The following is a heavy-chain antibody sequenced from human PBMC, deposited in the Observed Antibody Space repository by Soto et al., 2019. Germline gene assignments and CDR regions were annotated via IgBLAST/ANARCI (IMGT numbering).Heavy chain of an antibody. D-gene: IGHD2-2*03. CDR1: GGSVSSNSYS. Sequence: SETLSLSCTVSGGSVSSNSYSWGWIRQSPGKGLEWIGTIYSSENTYYNPSLLSRVTISVDTSKNEFSLRLSSVTAADTAVYYCARLNGYCVSTNCHSYYGMDVWVQGRSVT. J-gene: IGHJ6*02. V-gene: IGHV4-39*01. CDR3: ARLNGYCVSTNCHSYYGMDV. CDR2: IYSSENT.